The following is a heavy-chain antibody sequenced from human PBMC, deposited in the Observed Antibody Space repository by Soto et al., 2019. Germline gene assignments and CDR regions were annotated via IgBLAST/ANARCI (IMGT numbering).Heavy chain of an antibody. D-gene: IGHD2-15*01. CDR2: IYYSGST. CDR3: ARGLLVNCSGGSCSEYYFDY. J-gene: IGHJ4*02. Sequence: PSETLSLTCTVSGGSISSYYWSWIRQPPGKGLEWIGYIYYSGSTNYNPSLKSRVTISVDTSKNQFSLKLSSVTAADTAVYYCARGLLVNCSGGSCSEYYFDYRGQRTLVTVSS. V-gene: IGHV4-59*01. CDR1: GGSISSYY.